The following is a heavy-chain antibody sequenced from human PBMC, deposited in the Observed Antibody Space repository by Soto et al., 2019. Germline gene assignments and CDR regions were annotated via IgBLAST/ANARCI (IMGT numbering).Heavy chain of an antibody. J-gene: IGHJ4*02. Sequence: GGSLRLSCAASGFTFSSYAMSWVRQAPGKGLEWVSAISGSGGSTYYADSVKGRFTISRDNSKNTLYLQMNSLRAEDTAVYYCAKVFYYYDSSGASDYWGQGTLVTVSS. CDR2: ISGSGGST. CDR1: GFTFSSYA. CDR3: AKVFYYYDSSGASDY. V-gene: IGHV3-23*01. D-gene: IGHD3-22*01.